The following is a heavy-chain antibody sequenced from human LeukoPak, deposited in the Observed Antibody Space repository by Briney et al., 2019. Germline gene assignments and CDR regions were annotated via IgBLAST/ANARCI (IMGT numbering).Heavy chain of an antibody. Sequence: ASVKVSCKTSGYTFTRSGISWVRQAPGQGLEWMGWINANNGDTNYAQKFQDRVTMTTDTSTSTAYMDLRSLRSDDTAVYYWAGVIREDSSGYFYGDGWGQGVLVTVAS. CDR3: AGVIREDSSGYFYGDG. V-gene: IGHV1-18*01. D-gene: IGHD3-22*01. J-gene: IGHJ1*01. CDR2: INANNGDT. CDR1: GYTFTRSG.